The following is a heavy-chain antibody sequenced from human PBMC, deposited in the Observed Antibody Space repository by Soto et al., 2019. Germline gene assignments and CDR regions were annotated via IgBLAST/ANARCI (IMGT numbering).Heavy chain of an antibody. D-gene: IGHD3-9*01. V-gene: IGHV3-11*01. CDR2: ISSSGSTI. Sequence: GGSLRLSCAASGFTFSDYYMSWIRQAPGKGLEWVSYISSSGSTIYYADSVKGRFTISRDNAKNSLYLQMNSLRAEDTAVYYCARDRPDYDILTGYRPMSVVDVWGKGTTVTVSS. J-gene: IGHJ6*04. CDR3: ARDRPDYDILTGYRPMSVVDV. CDR1: GFTFSDYY.